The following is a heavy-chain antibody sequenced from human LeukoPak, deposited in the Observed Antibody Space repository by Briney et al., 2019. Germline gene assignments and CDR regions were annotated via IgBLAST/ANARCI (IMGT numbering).Heavy chain of an antibody. Sequence: SSETLSLTCTVSGGSISSYYWSWIRQPPGKGLGWIGYIYYSGSTNYNPSLKSRVTISVDTSKNQFSLKLSSVTAADTAVYYCARHGGIAVAGTIDYWGQGTLVTVSS. D-gene: IGHD6-19*01. J-gene: IGHJ4*02. CDR3: ARHGGIAVAGTIDY. V-gene: IGHV4-59*08. CDR1: GGSISSYY. CDR2: IYYSGST.